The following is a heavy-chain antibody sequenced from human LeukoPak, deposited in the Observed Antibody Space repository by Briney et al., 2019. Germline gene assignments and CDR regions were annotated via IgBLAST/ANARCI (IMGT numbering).Heavy chain of an antibody. J-gene: IGHJ4*02. D-gene: IGHD3-22*01. CDR2: IDVDGSGT. V-gene: IGHV3-74*01. CDR3: ARGEYYYDGGY. Sequence: PGGSLRLSCAASGFTFSSYRMHWVRQAPGKGLVWVSRIDVDGSGTIYADSVKGRFTISRDNAKNSLFLQMNSLRAEDTAVYYCARGEYYYDGGYWGQGTLVTVSS. CDR1: GFTFSSYR.